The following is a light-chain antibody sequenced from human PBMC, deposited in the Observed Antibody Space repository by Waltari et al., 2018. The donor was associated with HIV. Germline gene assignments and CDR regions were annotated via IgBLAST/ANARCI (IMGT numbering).Light chain of an antibody. V-gene: IGKV1-39*01. CDR1: QSISSF. J-gene: IGKJ2*01. Sequence: DSQMTQSPSSLSASIRDSVTITCRASQSISSFLNWYQQKPGKGPDLLIYRASTLQNGVPSRFIGSGSGTDFTLTISSLQPEDFATYYCQQSYSTTSTFGQGTKLEIK. CDR3: QQSYSTTST. CDR2: RAS.